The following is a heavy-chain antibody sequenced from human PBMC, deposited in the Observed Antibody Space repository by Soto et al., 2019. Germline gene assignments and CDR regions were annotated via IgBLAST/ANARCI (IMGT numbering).Heavy chain of an antibody. CDR2: ISYDGSNK. D-gene: IGHD3-16*02. J-gene: IGHJ4*02. V-gene: IGHV3-30-3*01. CDR1: GFTFSSYA. CDR3: AGTSDRYDFDY. Sequence: QVQLVESGGGVVQPGRSLRLSCAASGFTFSSYAMHWVRQAPGKGLEWVAVISYDGSNKYYADSVKGRFTISRDNSKNTLYLQMNSLRAEDTAVYYCAGTSDRYDFDYWGQGTLVTVSS.